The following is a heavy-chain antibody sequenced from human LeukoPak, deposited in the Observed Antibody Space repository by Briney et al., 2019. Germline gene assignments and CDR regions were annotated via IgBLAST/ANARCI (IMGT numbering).Heavy chain of an antibody. V-gene: IGHV1-18*01. CDR3: VRLPLGYCSSTSCLD. CDR1: GYTFATFG. Sequence: GASVKVSCKASGYTFATFGVTWVRQAPGEGLEWMGWISAHNGDTNYAQKLQGRVTMTTDTSTSTAYMELRSLRSDDTAVYYCVRLPLGYCSSTSCLDWGQGTLVTVSS. CDR2: ISAHNGDT. J-gene: IGHJ4*02. D-gene: IGHD2-2*01.